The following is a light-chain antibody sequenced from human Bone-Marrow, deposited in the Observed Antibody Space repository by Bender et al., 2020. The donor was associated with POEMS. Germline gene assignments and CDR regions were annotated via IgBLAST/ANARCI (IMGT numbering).Light chain of an antibody. V-gene: IGLV3-1*01. CDR3: QSWGSNTAV. CDR2: QDT. Sequence: SYELTQPPSVSVSPGQTATITCSGEKLGEEYACWYQQKPGQSPVVVIYQDTKRPSGIPERFSGSTSGNTASLTISGTQTMGGGGGDCQSWGSNTAVFGGGTKLTVL. CDR1: KLGEEY. J-gene: IGLJ2*01.